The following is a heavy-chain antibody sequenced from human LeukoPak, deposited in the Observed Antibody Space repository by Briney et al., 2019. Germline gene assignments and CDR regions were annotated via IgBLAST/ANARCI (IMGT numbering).Heavy chain of an antibody. V-gene: IGHV4-4*07. Sequence: SETLSLTCTVSGGSISSYYWTWIRQPAGKGLEWIGRSYPSGSTNYNPSLTSRVTMSVDTSKNQFSLKLSSVTAADTAVYYCARENSGSYREFDYWGQGTLVTVS. D-gene: IGHD1-26*01. CDR3: ARENSGSYREFDY. CDR1: GGSISSYY. CDR2: SYPSGST. J-gene: IGHJ4*02.